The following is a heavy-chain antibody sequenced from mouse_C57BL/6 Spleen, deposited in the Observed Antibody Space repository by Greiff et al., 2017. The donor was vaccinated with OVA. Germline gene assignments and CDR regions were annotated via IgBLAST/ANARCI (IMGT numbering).Heavy chain of an antibody. CDR2: IRNKANGYTT. D-gene: IGHD3-3*01. Sequence: EVHLVESGGGLVQPGGSLSLSCAASGFTFTDYYMSWVRQPPGKALEWLGFIRNKANGYTTEYSASVKGRFTISRDNSQSILYLQMNALRAEDSATYYCARSNGDEGDYWGQGTSVTVSS. J-gene: IGHJ4*01. CDR1: GFTFTDYY. CDR3: ARSNGDEGDY. V-gene: IGHV7-3*01.